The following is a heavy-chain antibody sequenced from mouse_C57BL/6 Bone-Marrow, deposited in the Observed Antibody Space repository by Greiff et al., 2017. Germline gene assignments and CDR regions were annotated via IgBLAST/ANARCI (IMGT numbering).Heavy chain of an antibody. V-gene: IGHV1-19*01. CDR3: ARRVGRRGY. Sequence: VQLKQSGPVLVKPGASVKMSCKASGYTFTDYYMNWVKQSHGKSLEWIGVINPYNGGTSYNQKFKGKATLTVDKSSSTAYMELNSLTSEDSAVYYCARRVGRRGYWGQGTTLTVSS. D-gene: IGHD4-1*01. CDR1: GYTFTDYY. CDR2: INPYNGGT. J-gene: IGHJ2*01.